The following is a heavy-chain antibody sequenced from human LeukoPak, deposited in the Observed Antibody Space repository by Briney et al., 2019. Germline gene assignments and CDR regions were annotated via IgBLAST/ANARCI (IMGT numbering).Heavy chain of an antibody. J-gene: IGHJ5*02. CDR3: ARDLADNHYYHSNTP. CDR2: IYSGGST. CDR1: GFTVSSNY. Sequence: PGGSLRLSCAVSGFTVSSNYMSWVRQAPGMGLEWVSVIYSGGSTYYADSVKGRFIISRDNSKNTVYLQMNNLRAEDTAVYYCARDLADNHYYHSNTPWGQGTLVTVSS. V-gene: IGHV3-66*01. D-gene: IGHD3-22*01.